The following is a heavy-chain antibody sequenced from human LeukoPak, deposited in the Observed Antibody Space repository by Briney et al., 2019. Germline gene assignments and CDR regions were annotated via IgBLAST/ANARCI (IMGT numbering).Heavy chain of an antibody. J-gene: IGHJ4*02. V-gene: IGHV3-66*01. CDR3: ARSGSGYAFDY. D-gene: IGHD3-10*01. CDR1: GFTVSSNY. Sequence: GGSLRLSCAAYGFTVSSNYMSLVRQAPGKGLEWVSVIYSGGSTYYADSVKGRVTISRDNSKNTLYLQMNSLRAEDTAVYYCARSGSGYAFDYWGQGTLVTVSS. CDR2: IYSGGST.